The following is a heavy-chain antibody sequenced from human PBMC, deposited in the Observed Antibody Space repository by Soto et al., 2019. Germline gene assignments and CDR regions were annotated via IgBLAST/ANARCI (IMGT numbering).Heavy chain of an antibody. CDR1: GYTFTGYY. Sequence: ASVKVSCKASGYTFTGYYMHWVRQAPGQGLEWMGWINPNSGGTNYAQKFQGWVTMTRDTSISTAYMELSRLRSDDTAVYYCAREKAHYDFWSPVWGPYYYYYGMDVWGQGTTVTVSS. CDR3: AREKAHYDFWSPVWGPYYYYYGMDV. V-gene: IGHV1-2*04. CDR2: INPNSGGT. D-gene: IGHD3-3*01. J-gene: IGHJ6*02.